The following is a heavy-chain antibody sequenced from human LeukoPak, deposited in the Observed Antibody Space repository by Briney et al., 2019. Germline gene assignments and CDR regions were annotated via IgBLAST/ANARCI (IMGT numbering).Heavy chain of an antibody. V-gene: IGHV3-48*01. Sequence: PGGSLRLSCAASGFTFSSYSVNWARQAPGKGLEWVSYISSSSSTIYYADSVKGRFTISRDNAKNSLYLQMNSLRAEDTAVYYCARNKRVGATLDWGQGTLVTVSS. CDR3: ARNKRVGATLD. D-gene: IGHD1-26*01. J-gene: IGHJ4*02. CDR2: ISSSSSTI. CDR1: GFTFSSYS.